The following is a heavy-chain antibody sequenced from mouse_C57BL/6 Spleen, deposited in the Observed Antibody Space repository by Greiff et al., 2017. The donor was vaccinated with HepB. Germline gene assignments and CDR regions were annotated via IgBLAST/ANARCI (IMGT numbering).Heavy chain of an antibody. V-gene: IGHV1-42*01. J-gene: IGHJ4*01. CDR2: INPSTGGT. CDR1: GYSFTGYY. CDR3: ARENDDAMDY. Sequence: VQLQQSGPELVKPGASVKISCKASGYSFTGYYMNWVKQSPEKSLEWIGEINPSTGGTTYNQKFKAKATLTVDKSSSTAYMQLKSLTSEDSAVYYCARENDDAMDYWGQGTSVTVSS.